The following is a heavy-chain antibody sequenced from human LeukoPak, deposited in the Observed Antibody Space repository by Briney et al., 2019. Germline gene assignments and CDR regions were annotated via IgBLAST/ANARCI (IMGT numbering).Heavy chain of an antibody. Sequence: PGGSLRLPCAASGFTFSGSAMHWVRQASGKGLEWVGRIRSKANSYASAYSASVKVTFTISRDDSNNSAYLQMNSLKTEDTAVYHCTRLLRLLEWPHFDYWGQGTLVSVSS. J-gene: IGHJ4*02. CDR1: GFTFSGSA. D-gene: IGHD3-3*01. CDR2: IRSKANSYAS. CDR3: TRLLRLLEWPHFDY. V-gene: IGHV3-73*01.